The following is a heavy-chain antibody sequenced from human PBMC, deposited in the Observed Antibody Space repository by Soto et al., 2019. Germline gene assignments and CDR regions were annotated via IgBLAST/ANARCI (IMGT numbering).Heavy chain of an antibody. CDR2: IIPIFGTA. D-gene: IGHD2-21*02. CDR3: GRGGFDGDWSGDY. V-gene: IGHV1-69*06. Sequence: QVQLVQSGAEVKKPGSSVKVSCKASGGTFSSYAISWVRQAPGQGLEWMGGIIPIFGTANYAQKFQGRVTITGAKPTGQATMGRSGLRFGDRAVYSCGRGGFDGDWSGDYWGQGTLVTVSS. J-gene: IGHJ4*02. CDR1: GGTFSSYA.